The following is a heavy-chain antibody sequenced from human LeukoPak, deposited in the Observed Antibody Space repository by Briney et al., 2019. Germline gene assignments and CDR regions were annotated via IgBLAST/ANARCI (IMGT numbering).Heavy chain of an antibody. CDR3: ARVLWFGIDEYYFDS. CDR2: IIPIFGTA. D-gene: IGHD3-10*01. V-gene: IGHV1-69*13. J-gene: IGHJ4*02. CDR1: GGTFSNYA. Sequence: SVKVSCKASGGTFSNYAISWVRQAPGQGLEWMGGIIPIFGTANYAQKFQGRVTITADESTSTAYMELSSLRSEDTAVYYCARVLWFGIDEYYFDSWGQGTLVTVSS.